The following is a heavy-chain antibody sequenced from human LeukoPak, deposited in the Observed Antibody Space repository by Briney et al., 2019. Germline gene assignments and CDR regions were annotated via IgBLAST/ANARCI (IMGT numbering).Heavy chain of an antibody. CDR1: YS. J-gene: IGHJ4*02. V-gene: IGHV3-21*01. D-gene: IGHD5-18*01. Sequence: YSMNWVRQAPGKGLEWVSSISSSSSYIYYADSVKGRFTISRDNAKNSLYLQMNSLRAEDTAVYYCARADGYSYGIDYWGQGTLVTVSS. CDR2: ISSSSSYI. CDR3: ARADGYSYGIDY.